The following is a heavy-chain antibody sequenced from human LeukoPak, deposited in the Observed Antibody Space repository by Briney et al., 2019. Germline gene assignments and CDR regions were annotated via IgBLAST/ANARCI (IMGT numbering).Heavy chain of an antibody. D-gene: IGHD6-13*01. CDR3: ARDVTAGAGAVGMAV. V-gene: IGHV6-1*01. CDR2: TCYRSKWYN. J-gene: IGHJ6*04. Sequence: SQNLSHTCVISGDSFSNNIAAWNWIRQSPSRGLEWLGRTCYRSKWYNDYAVSVESRITINPDTSKNQFSLQLNSVTPEDTAVYYCARDVTAGAGAVGMAVWGKGTTVTVSS. CDR1: GDSFSNNIAA.